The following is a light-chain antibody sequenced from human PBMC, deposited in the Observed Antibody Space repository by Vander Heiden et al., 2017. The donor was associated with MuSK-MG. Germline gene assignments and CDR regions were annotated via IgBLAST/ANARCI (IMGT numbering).Light chain of an antibody. CDR1: QTINNNN. J-gene: IGKJ5*01. CDR2: GAS. V-gene: IGKV3-20*01. CDR3: QQDGSSPMT. Sequence: DIVLTQAPGTLSLSPGETAILSCRASQTINNNNLAWYRHKAGQGPSLLISGASSRASAIPDRISGSGSGTDFTLTITRLEPEDFAVYYCQQDGSSPMTFGQGTRLEIK.